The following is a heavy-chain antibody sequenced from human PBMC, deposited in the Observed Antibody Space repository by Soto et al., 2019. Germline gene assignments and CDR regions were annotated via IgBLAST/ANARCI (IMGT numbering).Heavy chain of an antibody. CDR1: GGTFSSYT. Sequence: QVQLVQSGAEVKKPGSSVKVSCKASGGTFSSYTISWVRQAPGQGLEWMGRIIPILGIANYAQKFQGRVTITADKTTSTADMELSSLRSEDTAVYYCARVGIDGGWFDPWGQGTLVTVSS. D-gene: IGHD1-26*01. V-gene: IGHV1-69*02. J-gene: IGHJ5*02. CDR3: ARVGIDGGWFDP. CDR2: IIPILGIA.